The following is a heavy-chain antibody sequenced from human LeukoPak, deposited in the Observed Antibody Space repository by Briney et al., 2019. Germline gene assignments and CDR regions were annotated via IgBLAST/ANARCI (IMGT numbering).Heavy chain of an antibody. CDR1: GFTFSSYA. CDR3: AKDPTMIVVVIGYFDY. D-gene: IGHD3-22*01. V-gene: IGHV3-23*01. CDR2: ISGSGGST. Sequence: GGSLRLSRAASGFTFSSYAMSWVRQAPGKGLEWVSAISGSGGSTYYADSVKGRFTISRDNSKNTLYLQMNSLRAEDTAVYYCAKDPTMIVVVIGYFDYWGQGTLVTVSS. J-gene: IGHJ4*02.